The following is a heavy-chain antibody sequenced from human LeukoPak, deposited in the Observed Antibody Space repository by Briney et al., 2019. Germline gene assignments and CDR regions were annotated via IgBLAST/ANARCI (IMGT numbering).Heavy chain of an antibody. V-gene: IGHV4-38-2*02. CDR2: IHHSGGT. D-gene: IGHD6-6*01. CDR1: GYAISSGFY. Sequence: SETLSLTCTVSGYAISSGFYWGWIRQPPGKGLEWIGAIHHSGGTYYNPSLKSRVTISVDTSKNQFSLKLSSVTAADTAVYHCAGGPIAARPRYYYYMDVWGKGTTVTVSS. CDR3: AGGPIAARPRYYYYMDV. J-gene: IGHJ6*03.